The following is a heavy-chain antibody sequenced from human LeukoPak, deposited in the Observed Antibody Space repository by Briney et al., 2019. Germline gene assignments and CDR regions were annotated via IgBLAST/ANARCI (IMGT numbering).Heavy chain of an antibody. CDR3: ARVPEGGATVGYYFDY. V-gene: IGHV4-59*01. J-gene: IGHJ4*02. CDR2: IYYSGST. D-gene: IGHD1-26*01. CDR1: GGSISSYY. Sequence: SETLSLTCPVSGGSISSYYWSWIRQPPGKGLEWIGYIYYSGSTNYNPSLKSRVTISVDTSKNQFSLKLSSVTAADTAAYYCARVPEGGATVGYYFDYWGQGTLVTVSS.